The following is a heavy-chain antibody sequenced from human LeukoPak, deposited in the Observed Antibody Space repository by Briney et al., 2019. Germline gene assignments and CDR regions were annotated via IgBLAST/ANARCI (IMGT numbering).Heavy chain of an antibody. CDR1: GFTFSSYA. Sequence: GGSLRLSCAASGFTFSSYAMSWARHAPGKGLEWVSAISGSGGSTYYADSVKGRFTISRDNSKNTLYLQMNSLRAEDTAVYYCAKGGSGWYSEVIPDYWGQGTLVTVSS. J-gene: IGHJ4*02. CDR2: ISGSGGST. V-gene: IGHV3-23*01. D-gene: IGHD6-19*01. CDR3: AKGGSGWYSEVIPDY.